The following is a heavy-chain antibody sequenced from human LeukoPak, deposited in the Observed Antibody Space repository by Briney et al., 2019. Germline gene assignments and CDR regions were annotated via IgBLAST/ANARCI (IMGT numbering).Heavy chain of an antibody. V-gene: IGHV3-74*01. Sequence: PGGSLRLSCAASGFSFSNYAMSWVRQAPGKGLVWVSRINPDGSSASYADSVKGRFTISRDNAKNTLYLQMNGLRAEDTAVYYCARFKVTVTSIPWGQGTLVTVSS. CDR2: INPDGSSA. CDR1: GFSFSNYA. D-gene: IGHD4-11*01. J-gene: IGHJ5*02. CDR3: ARFKVTVTSIP.